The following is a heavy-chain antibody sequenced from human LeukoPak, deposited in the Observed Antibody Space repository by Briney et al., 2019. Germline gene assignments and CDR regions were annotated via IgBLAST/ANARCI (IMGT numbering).Heavy chain of an antibody. CDR3: AKADYPRDP. Sequence: PGGSLRLSCAASGFTFNIYSMNWVRQAPGEGLEWVSSISSSSTYMYYADSVKGRSTISRDNAKNSLYLQMNSLRAEDTAVYYCAKADYPRDPWGQGTLVTVSS. V-gene: IGHV3-21*01. D-gene: IGHD4-11*01. CDR2: ISSSSTYM. J-gene: IGHJ5*02. CDR1: GFTFNIYS.